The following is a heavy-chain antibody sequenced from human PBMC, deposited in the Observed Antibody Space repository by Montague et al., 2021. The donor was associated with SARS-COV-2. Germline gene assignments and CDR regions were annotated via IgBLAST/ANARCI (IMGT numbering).Heavy chain of an antibody. V-gene: IGHV3-48*03. CDR3: ARGGTYYDFWSGFYNYYYAMDV. D-gene: IGHD3-3*01. CDR1: GFTFSSYE. J-gene: IGHJ6*02. CDR2: ISSSVSTI. Sequence: SLRLSCAASGFTFSSYEMNWVRQAPGKGLEWVSYISSSVSTIYXXXSXXXRFXISRDNAKNSLYLQMNSLRAEDTAVSYCARGGTYYDFWSGFYNYYYAMDVWGQGTTVTVPS.